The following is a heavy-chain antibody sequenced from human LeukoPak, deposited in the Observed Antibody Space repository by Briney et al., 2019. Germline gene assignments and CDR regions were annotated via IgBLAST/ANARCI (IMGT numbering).Heavy chain of an antibody. J-gene: IGHJ4*02. D-gene: IGHD1-26*01. CDR3: TRDRGSYYYFDY. V-gene: IGHV3-49*04. Sequence: SLRLSCAASGYTFSSYEMNWVRQAPGKGLEWVGFIRSKPYGGTTEYAASVKGTFTISRDDSKSIAYLQMNSLKTEDTAVYYCTRDRGSYYYFDYWGQGTLVTVSS. CDR2: IRSKPYGGTT. CDR1: GYTFSSYE.